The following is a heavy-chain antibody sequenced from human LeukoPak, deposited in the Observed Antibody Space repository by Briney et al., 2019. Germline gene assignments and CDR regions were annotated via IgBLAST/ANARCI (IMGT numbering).Heavy chain of an antibody. CDR1: GGSFSGYY. Sequence: KPSETLSLTCAVYGGSFSGYYWSWIRQPPGKGLEWIGEINHSGSTNYNPSLKSRVTISVDTSKNQFSLKLSSVTAADTAVYYCARGDGVAADPWGQGTLVTVSS. D-gene: IGHD6-19*01. CDR3: ARGDGVAADP. V-gene: IGHV4-34*01. CDR2: INHSGST. J-gene: IGHJ5*02.